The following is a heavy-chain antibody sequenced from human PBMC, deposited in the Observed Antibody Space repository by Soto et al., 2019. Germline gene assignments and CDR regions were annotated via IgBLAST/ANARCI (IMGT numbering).Heavy chain of an antibody. CDR3: AHRRPVLVAATLFDL. Sequence: SGPTLVNPTQTLTLTCAFSGFSLSTRGEGVGWIRQPPGKALEWLALIYWDDDIRYSPSLKSRLTITKDTSKNQVVLTLTNMGPVDTATYYCAHRRPVLVAATLFDLWGQGTLVTVSS. CDR2: IYWDDDI. D-gene: IGHD2-15*01. J-gene: IGHJ4*02. V-gene: IGHV2-5*02. CDR1: GFSLSTRGEG.